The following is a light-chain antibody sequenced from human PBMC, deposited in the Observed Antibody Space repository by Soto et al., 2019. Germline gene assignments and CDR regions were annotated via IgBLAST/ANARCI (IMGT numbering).Light chain of an antibody. CDR2: GAS. J-gene: IGKJ1*01. Sequence: EIVMLQSPATLSVSPGERATLSCRATQSVSSNLAWYQQKPGQAPRLLIYGASTRATGIPDRFSGSGSGTEFTLTISSVQSEDFAVYYCQQYNNWPRTFGQGTKVDIK. CDR1: QSVSSN. CDR3: QQYNNWPRT. V-gene: IGKV3-15*01.